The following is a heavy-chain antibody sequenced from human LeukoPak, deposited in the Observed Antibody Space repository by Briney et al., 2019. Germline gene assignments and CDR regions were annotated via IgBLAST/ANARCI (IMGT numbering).Heavy chain of an antibody. CDR2: IKTDGSAT. V-gene: IGHV3-74*01. Sequence: GGSLRLSCAASGFTFSSYWMHWVRQAPGKGLVWVSQIKTDGSATDYADSVKGRFTLSRDNAKNPLHLQMNGLRAEDTAVYYCARVDSVAGKKSFDCWGQGTLVTVSS. J-gene: IGHJ4*02. D-gene: IGHD6-19*01. CDR1: GFTFSSYW. CDR3: ARVDSVAGKKSFDC.